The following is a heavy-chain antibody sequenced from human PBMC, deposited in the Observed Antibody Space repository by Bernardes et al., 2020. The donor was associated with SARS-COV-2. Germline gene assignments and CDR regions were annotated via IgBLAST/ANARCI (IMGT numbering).Heavy chain of an antibody. CDR1: GFTFDDYA. CDR2: ISWNSGSI. D-gene: IGHD6-13*01. CDR3: ANLGAAGTVLGD. J-gene: IGHJ4*02. V-gene: IGHV3-9*01. Sequence: GGSLRLSCAASGFTFDDYAMHWVRQAPGKGLEWVSGISWNSGSIGYADSVKGRFTISRDNAKNSLYLQMNSLRAEDTALYYCANLGAAGTVLGDWGQGTLVTVSS.